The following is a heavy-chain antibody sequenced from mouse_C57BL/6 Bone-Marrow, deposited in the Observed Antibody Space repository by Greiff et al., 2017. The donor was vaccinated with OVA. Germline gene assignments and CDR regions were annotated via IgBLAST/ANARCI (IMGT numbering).Heavy chain of an antibody. Sequence: EVKLMESGGGLVKPGGSLKLSCAASGFTFSSYAMSWVRQTPEKRLEWVATISDGGSYTYYPDNVKGRFTISRDNAKNNLYLQMSHLKSEDTAMYYCAREGLYYYGSSLDYWGQGTTLTVSS. D-gene: IGHD1-1*01. V-gene: IGHV5-4*01. CDR1: GFTFSSYA. CDR3: AREGLYYYGSSLDY. CDR2: ISDGGSYT. J-gene: IGHJ2*01.